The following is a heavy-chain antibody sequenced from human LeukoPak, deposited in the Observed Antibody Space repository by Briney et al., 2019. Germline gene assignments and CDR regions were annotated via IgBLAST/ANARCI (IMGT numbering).Heavy chain of an antibody. CDR1: GFTFSSYS. CDR2: ISSSSSTI. J-gene: IGHJ4*02. D-gene: IGHD6-6*01. CDR3: AKDMSSSSLSFDY. Sequence: GGSLRLSCAASGFTFSSYSMNWVRQAPGKGLEWVSYISSSSSTIYYADSVKGRFTISRDNSKNTLYLQMNSLRAEDTAVYYCAKDMSSSSLSFDYWGQGTLVTVSS. V-gene: IGHV3-48*01.